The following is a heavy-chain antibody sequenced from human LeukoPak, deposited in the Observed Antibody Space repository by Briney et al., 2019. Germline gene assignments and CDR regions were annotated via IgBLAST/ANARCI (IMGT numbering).Heavy chain of an antibody. J-gene: IGHJ4*02. CDR3: ARQTGSGLFTLP. Sequence: SETLSLICTVSGVSISSSNSYWGWIRQPPGKGLEWIGSIYYTGNTYYNASLKSRVTISIDTSKSQISLRLTSVTATDTAMYYCARQTGSGLFTLPGGQGTLVTVSS. CDR1: GVSISSSNSY. D-gene: IGHD3/OR15-3a*01. CDR2: IYYTGNT. V-gene: IGHV4-39*01.